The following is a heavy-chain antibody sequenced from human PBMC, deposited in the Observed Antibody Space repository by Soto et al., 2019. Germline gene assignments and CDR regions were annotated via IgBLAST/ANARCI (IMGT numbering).Heavy chain of an antibody. CDR1: GGSISSYY. Sequence: SETLSLTCTVSGGSISSYYWSWIRQPPGKGLEWIGYIYYSGSTNYNPSLKSRVTISVDTSKNQFSLKLSSVTAADTAMYCCGKPPPLWAQGTLVTVSS. J-gene: IGHJ4*02. CDR3: GKPPPL. V-gene: IGHV4-59*08. CDR2: IYYSGST.